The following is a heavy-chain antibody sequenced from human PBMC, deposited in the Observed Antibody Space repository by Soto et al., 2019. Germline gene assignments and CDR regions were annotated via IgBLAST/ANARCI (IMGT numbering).Heavy chain of an antibody. D-gene: IGHD1-26*01. V-gene: IGHV4-39*01. CDR3: ARHGDTGSLRTRFDL. Sequence: SETLSLTCTVSGGSISSRNRYWGWLRQPPGRGLEWIGSTYESGSSDYNPSLKSRVTMSVDMSKNQFSLKINSVTAADTAMYLCARHGDTGSLRTRFDLWGQGTLVTVSS. CDR1: GGSISSRNRY. CDR2: TYESGSS. J-gene: IGHJ5*02.